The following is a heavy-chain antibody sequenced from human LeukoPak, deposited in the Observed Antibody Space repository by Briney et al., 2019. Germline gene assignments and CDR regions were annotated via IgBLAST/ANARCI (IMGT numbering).Heavy chain of an antibody. CDR2: ISGSGGST. Sequence: PGGSLRLSCAASGFTFSSYAMSWVRQAPGKGLEWVSTISGSGGSTYYADSVKGRFTISRDNSKNTLYLQMNSLRAEDTAVYYCAKLLDATTPWAAGRSWDYWGQGTLVTVSS. CDR1: GFTFSSYA. V-gene: IGHV3-23*01. D-gene: IGHD6-13*01. J-gene: IGHJ4*02. CDR3: AKLLDATTPWAAGRSWDY.